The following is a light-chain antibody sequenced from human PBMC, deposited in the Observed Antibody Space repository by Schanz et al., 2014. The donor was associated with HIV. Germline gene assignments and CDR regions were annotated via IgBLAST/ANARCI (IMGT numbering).Light chain of an antibody. V-gene: IGLV1-51*01. CDR1: ASNIEHNF. CDR2: VTD. Sequence: QSVLTQPPSVSAAPGQRVTISCSGSASNIEHNFVYWFQQFPGTAPKLLIYVTDQRPSEIPDRFYASKTGTSATLAITGLQTEDEADYYCQSYDSRVSGVVFGGGTQLTVL. CDR3: QSYDSRVSGVV. J-gene: IGLJ2*01.